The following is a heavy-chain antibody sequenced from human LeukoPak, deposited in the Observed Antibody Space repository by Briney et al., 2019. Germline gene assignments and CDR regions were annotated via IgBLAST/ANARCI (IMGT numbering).Heavy chain of an antibody. D-gene: IGHD1-26*01. J-gene: IGHJ3*02. Sequence: MXWXXXXXGXGLEWMGWINPNSGGTNYAQKFQGRVTMTRDTSISTAYMELSRLRSDDTAVYYCARDREIGPFDIWGQGTMVTVSS. CDR2: INPNSGGT. V-gene: IGHV1-2*02. CDR3: ARDREIGPFDI.